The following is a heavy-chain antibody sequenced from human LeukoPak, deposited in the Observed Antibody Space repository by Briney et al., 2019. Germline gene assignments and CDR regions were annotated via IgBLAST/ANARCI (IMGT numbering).Heavy chain of an antibody. V-gene: IGHV3-13*01. J-gene: IGHJ4*02. CDR2: ISTAAAT. D-gene: IGHD1-7*01. Sequence: GGSLTLSCAASGFTFNSYDMDWVRQATGRGLEWVSSISTAAATYYPGSVKGRSTIARENTKNSLYLQMNSLRAGDTAVYYCARGPIVGITETKGYFDYWGQGIVVTVSS. CDR1: GFTFNSYD. CDR3: ARGPIVGITETKGYFDY.